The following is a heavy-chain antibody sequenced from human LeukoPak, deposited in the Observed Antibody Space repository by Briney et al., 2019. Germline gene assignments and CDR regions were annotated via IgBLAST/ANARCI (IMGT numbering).Heavy chain of an antibody. CDR2: IYYSGST. V-gene: IGHV4-61*05. Sequence: SETLSLTCTVSGGSISSSSYYWGWIRQPPGKGLEWIGYIYYSGSTNYNPSLKSRVTISVDTSKNQFSLNLSSVTAADTAVYYCARHYYGSSLAYDYWGQGTLVTVSS. CDR3: ARHYYGSSLAYDY. J-gene: IGHJ4*02. CDR1: GGSISSSSYY. D-gene: IGHD3-10*01.